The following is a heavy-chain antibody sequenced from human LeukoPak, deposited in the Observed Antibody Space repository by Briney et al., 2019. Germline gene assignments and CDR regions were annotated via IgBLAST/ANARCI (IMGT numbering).Heavy chain of an antibody. CDR3: ASTTPSGYDPFDY. J-gene: IGHJ4*02. Sequence: SQTLSLTCAVSGGSISSGGYSWSWIRQPPGKGLECIGYIYHSGSTYYDPSLKSRVTISVDRSKNQFSLKLSSVTAADTAVYYCASTTPSGYDPFDYWGQGTLVTVSS. CDR1: GGSISSGGYS. CDR2: IYHSGST. D-gene: IGHD5-12*01. V-gene: IGHV4-30-2*01.